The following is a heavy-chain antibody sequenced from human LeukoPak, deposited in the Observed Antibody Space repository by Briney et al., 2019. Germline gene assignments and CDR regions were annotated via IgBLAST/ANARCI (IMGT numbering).Heavy chain of an antibody. D-gene: IGHD4-17*01. Sequence: GGSLRLSCAASGFAFSSYAMSWVRQAPGKGLEWVSAISGSGGSTYYADSVKGRFTISRDNSKNTLYLQMNSLRAEDTAVYYCAKDLVVSDDYGDSPGYFQHWGQGTLVTVSS. CDR1: GFAFSSYA. J-gene: IGHJ1*01. V-gene: IGHV3-23*01. CDR2: ISGSGGST. CDR3: AKDLVVSDDYGDSPGYFQH.